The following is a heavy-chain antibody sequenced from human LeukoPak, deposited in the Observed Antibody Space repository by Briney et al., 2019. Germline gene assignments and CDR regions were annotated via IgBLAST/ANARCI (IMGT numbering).Heavy chain of an antibody. J-gene: IGHJ4*02. CDR2: INHSGST. CDR3: ARIVIAAAGGFDY. Sequence: SETLSLTCAVYGGSFSGYYWSWIRRPPGKGLEWIGEINHSGSTNYNPSLKSRVTISVDTSKNQFSLKLSSVTAADTAVYYCARIVIAAAGGFDYWGQGTLVTVSS. D-gene: IGHD6-13*01. CDR1: GGSFSGYY. V-gene: IGHV4-34*01.